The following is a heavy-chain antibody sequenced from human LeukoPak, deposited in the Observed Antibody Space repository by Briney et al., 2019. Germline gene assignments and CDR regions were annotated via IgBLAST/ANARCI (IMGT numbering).Heavy chain of an antibody. Sequence: SETLSLTCTVSGGSINSYYWGWIRQPPGKGLEWIGSIYHSGSTYYNPSLKSRVTISVDTSKNQFSLKLSSVTAADTAVYYCARSYNWNHPFDYWGQGTLVTVSS. CDR2: IYHSGST. CDR1: GGSINSYY. D-gene: IGHD1-14*01. J-gene: IGHJ4*02. CDR3: ARSYNWNHPFDY. V-gene: IGHV4-38-2*02.